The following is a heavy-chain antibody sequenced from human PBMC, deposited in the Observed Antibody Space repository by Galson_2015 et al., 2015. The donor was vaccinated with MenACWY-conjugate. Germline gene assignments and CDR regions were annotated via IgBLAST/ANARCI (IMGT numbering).Heavy chain of an antibody. CDR2: IKQDGSEK. D-gene: IGHD3-22*01. CDR1: GFTFSSYW. J-gene: IGHJ4*02. Sequence: SLRLSCAASGFTFSSYWMSWVRQAPGKGLEWVANIKQDGSEKYYVDSVKGRFTISRDNAKNSLYLQMNSLRAEDTAVYYCARDGRYYDSSGYYWVYWGQGTLVTVSS. V-gene: IGHV3-7*03. CDR3: ARDGRYYDSSGYYWVY.